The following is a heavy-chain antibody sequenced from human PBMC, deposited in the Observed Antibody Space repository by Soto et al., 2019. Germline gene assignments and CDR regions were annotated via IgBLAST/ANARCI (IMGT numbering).Heavy chain of an antibody. Sequence: SETRSLTCTLSGGAISSYYWSWIRQPPGKGLEWIGYIYDSGSTNYNPSLKSRVTISVDTPKNQFSLKLSSVTAADTAVYYCAGDSSRLPGYYCFDYWGQGTLVTVSS. J-gene: IGHJ4*02. D-gene: IGHD2-21*01. CDR2: IYDSGST. V-gene: IGHV4-59*01. CDR3: AGDSSRLPGYYCFDY. CDR1: GGAISSYY.